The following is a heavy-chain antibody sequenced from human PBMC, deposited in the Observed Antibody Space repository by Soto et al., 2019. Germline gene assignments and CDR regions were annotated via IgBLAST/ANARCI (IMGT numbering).Heavy chain of an antibody. V-gene: IGHV7-4-1*01. J-gene: IGHJ4*02. CDR3: ARATRGPYYDFWSGSEDLDY. CDR1: GYTFTSHA. D-gene: IGHD3-3*01. Sequence: APVKVSCKASGYTFTSHAMNWVRQAPGQGLEWMGWINTNTGNPTYAQGFTGRFVFSLDTSVSTAYLQICSLKAEDTAVYYCARATRGPYYDFWSGSEDLDYWGQGTLVTVSS. CDR2: INTNTGNP.